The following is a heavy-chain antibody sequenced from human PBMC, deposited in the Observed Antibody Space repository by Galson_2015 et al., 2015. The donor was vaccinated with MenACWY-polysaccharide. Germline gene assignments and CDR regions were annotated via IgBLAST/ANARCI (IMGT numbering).Heavy chain of an antibody. CDR2: ISWHSGRM. Sequence: EWVSGISWHSGRMTYVDSVRGRFTISRDNAKNSVYLQMDSLRAEDTAVYYCARPSSGGSYYDDWGQGTLVTVSS. CDR3: ARPSSGGSYYDD. D-gene: IGHD2-15*01. V-gene: IGHV3-9*01. J-gene: IGHJ4*02.